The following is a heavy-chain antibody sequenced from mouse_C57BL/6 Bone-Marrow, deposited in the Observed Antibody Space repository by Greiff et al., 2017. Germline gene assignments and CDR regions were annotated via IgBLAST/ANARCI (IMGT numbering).Heavy chain of an antibody. Sequence: EVKLVESGGGLVKPGGSLKLSCAASGFTFSSYAMSWVRQTPEKRLEWVATISDGGSYTYYPDNVKGRFTISRDNAKNNLYLQMSHLKSEDTAMYYCARDYYGSSYGDWGQGTLVTVSA. CDR1: GFTFSSYA. CDR3: ARDYYGSSYGD. V-gene: IGHV5-4*01. J-gene: IGHJ3*01. D-gene: IGHD1-1*01. CDR2: ISDGGSYT.